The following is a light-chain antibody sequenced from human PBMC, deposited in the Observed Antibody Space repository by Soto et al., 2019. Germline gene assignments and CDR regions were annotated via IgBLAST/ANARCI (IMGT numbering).Light chain of an antibody. J-gene: IGKJ2*01. CDR3: QQSYSTPYT. V-gene: IGKV1-39*01. Sequence: DIQMTQSPSSLSASVGDRVTITCRASQSISYYLNWYQQKQGRAPRLLIYSTSTLQSGVPSKFSGSASGTDFTLTISSLQPEDFATYYCQQSYSTPYTFGQGTNLEIK. CDR1: QSISYY. CDR2: STS.